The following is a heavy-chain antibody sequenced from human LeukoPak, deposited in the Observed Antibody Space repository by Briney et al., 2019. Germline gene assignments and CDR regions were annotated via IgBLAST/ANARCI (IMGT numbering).Heavy chain of an antibody. CDR3: ATRYCSSTSCRAAFDI. D-gene: IGHD2-2*01. V-gene: IGHV4-38-2*02. Sequence: SETLSLTCTVSGYSISSGYYWGWIRRPPGKGLEWIGSIYHSGSTYYNPSLKSRVTISVDTSKNQFSLKLSSVTAADTAVYYCATRYCSSTSCRAAFDIWGQGTMVTVSS. J-gene: IGHJ3*02. CDR2: IYHSGST. CDR1: GYSISSGYY.